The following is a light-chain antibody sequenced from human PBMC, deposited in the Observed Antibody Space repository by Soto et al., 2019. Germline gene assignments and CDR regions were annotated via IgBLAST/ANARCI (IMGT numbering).Light chain of an antibody. CDR3: QQYHSYSPYT. CDR2: KAS. CDR1: QSISSW. J-gene: IGKJ2*01. V-gene: IGKV1-5*03. Sequence: DIQMTQSPSTLSASVGDRVTITCRASQSISSWLAWNQQKPGKAPKLLIYKASNLETGVPSRFSGSGSGTEFTLTITTLQPDDSATYYCQQYHSYSPYTFGQGTKLEIK.